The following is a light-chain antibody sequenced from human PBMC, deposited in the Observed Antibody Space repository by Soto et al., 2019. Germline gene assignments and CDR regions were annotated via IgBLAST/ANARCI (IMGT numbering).Light chain of an antibody. CDR2: GAS. CDR1: QSVSNN. V-gene: IGKV3-15*01. CDR3: QQENNWPPWT. Sequence: EIVMTQSPATLSVSPGERATLSCRASQSVSNNLAWYQQKPGQAPRLLIYGASTRATGIPARFSGSGSGTESTLTISSLQSEDFAVYYCQQENNWPPWTFGQGTKVELK. J-gene: IGKJ1*01.